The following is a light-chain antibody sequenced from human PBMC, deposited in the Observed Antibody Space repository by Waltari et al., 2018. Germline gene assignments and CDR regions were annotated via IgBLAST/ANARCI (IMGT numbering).Light chain of an antibody. CDR2: GAS. J-gene: IGKJ1*01. CDR1: QSVSSSY. CDR3: QQYGTSPTT. Sequence: IVLTQSPGTLSLSPGERATLSCRASQSVSSSYLAWYQQKPGQAPRLLIYGASSRATGIPDRFSGSGSGTDFTLTISRLEPEDFAVYFCQQYGTSPTTFGQGIKVEIK. V-gene: IGKV3-20*01.